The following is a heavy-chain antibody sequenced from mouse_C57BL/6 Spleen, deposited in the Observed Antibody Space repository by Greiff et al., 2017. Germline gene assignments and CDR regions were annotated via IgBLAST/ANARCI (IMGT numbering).Heavy chain of an antibody. V-gene: IGHV5-17*01. D-gene: IGHD1-1*01. Sequence: DVMLVESGGGLVKPGGSLKLSCAASGFTFSDYGMHWVRQAPEKGLEWVAYISSGSSTIYYADTVKGRFTISRDNAKNTLFLQMTSLRSEDTAMYYCARGGSSPYYFDYWGQGTTLTVSS. CDR1: GFTFSDYG. CDR2: ISSGSSTI. J-gene: IGHJ2*01. CDR3: ARGGSSPYYFDY.